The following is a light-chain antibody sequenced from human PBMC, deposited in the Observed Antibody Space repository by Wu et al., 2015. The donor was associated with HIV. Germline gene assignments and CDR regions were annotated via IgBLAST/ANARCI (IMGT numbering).Light chain of an antibody. V-gene: IGKV1-NL1*01. Sequence: DIQMTQSPSSLSASVGDRVTITCRASQGITSSLAWHQQKPGKAPKLLLYGASKLESGVPSRFSGSGSGTDYTLTISSLQPEDFATYYCQQYYSTPTWTFGQGTKVEIK. J-gene: IGKJ1*01. CDR2: GAS. CDR3: QQYYSTPTWT. CDR1: QGITSS.